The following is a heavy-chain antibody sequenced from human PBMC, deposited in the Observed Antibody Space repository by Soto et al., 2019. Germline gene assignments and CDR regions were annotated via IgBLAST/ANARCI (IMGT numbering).Heavy chain of an antibody. J-gene: IGHJ4*02. CDR1: GYTLTELS. Sequence: ASVKGSCKVSGYTLTELSMHWLRQAPGKGLEWMGGFDPEDGETIYAQKFQGRVTMTEDTSTDTAYMELSSLRSEDTAVYYCATGYCSGGSCYEVFDYWGQGTLVTV. CDR2: FDPEDGET. D-gene: IGHD2-15*01. CDR3: ATGYCSGGSCYEVFDY. V-gene: IGHV1-24*01.